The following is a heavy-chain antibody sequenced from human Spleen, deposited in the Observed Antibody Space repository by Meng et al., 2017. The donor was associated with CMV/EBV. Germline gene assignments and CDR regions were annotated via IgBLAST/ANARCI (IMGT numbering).Heavy chain of an antibody. CDR2: INHSGST. D-gene: IGHD2-8*01. J-gene: IGHJ6*02. CDR1: GGSFSGYY. CDR3: ARASLMVYAAERKYYYYYGMDV. V-gene: IGHV4-34*01. Sequence: SQTLSLTCAVYGGSFSGYYWSWIRQPPGKGLEWIGEINHSGSTNNNPSLKSRVTISVDTSKNQFSLKLNSVTAADTAVYYCARASLMVYAAERKYYYYYGMDVWGQGTTVTVSS.